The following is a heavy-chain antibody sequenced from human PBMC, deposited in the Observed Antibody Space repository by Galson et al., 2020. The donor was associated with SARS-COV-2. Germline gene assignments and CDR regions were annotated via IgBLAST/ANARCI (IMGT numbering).Heavy chain of an antibody. J-gene: IGHJ4*02. Sequence: SVKVSCKASGGTFSSSDVNWVRQAPGQGLEWLGGFIHVFHTATYAQKFKGRVQITADEPTTTAYMELTSLRSDDTAVYFCVRGEVQTLDYWGQGTLGTVSA. D-gene: IGHD1-1*01. CDR2: FIHVFHTA. V-gene: IGHV1-69*13. CDR1: GGTFSSSD. CDR3: VRGEVQTLDY.